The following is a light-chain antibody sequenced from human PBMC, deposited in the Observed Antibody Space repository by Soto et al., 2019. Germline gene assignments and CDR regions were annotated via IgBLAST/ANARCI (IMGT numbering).Light chain of an antibody. V-gene: IGKV3-11*01. CDR1: QSVSSY. CDR2: DAS. CDR3: QQRSNWQVT. J-gene: IGKJ5*01. Sequence: VLTQSPGTLSLSPGERATLSCRASQSVSSYLAWYQQKPGQPPRLLIYDASNRATAIPARFSGSGSGTDFTLTISSLEPEDFAVYYCQQRSNWQVTFGQGTRLEIK.